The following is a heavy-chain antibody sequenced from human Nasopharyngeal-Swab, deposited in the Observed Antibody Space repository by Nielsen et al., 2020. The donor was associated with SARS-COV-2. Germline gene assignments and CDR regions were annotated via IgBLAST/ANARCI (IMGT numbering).Heavy chain of an antibody. V-gene: IGHV3-30*04. CDR2: ISYDGSNK. CDR1: GFTFSSYA. CDR3: ARPLTGYYYFDY. D-gene: IGHD3-9*01. J-gene: IGHJ4*02. Sequence: GESLKISYAASGFTFSSYAMHWVRQAPGKGLEWVAVISYDGSNKYYADSVKGRFTISRDNSKNTLYLQMNSLRAEDTAVYYCARPLTGYYYFDYWGQGTLVTVSS.